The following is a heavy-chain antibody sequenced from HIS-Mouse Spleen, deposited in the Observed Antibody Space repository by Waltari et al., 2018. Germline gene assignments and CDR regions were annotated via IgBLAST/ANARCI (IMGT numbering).Heavy chain of an antibody. Sequence: QVQLQQWGAGLLKPSETLSLTCAVYGGSFSGYYWSWIRQPPGKGLEWIGEINHSGSTNYHPSLKSRVTISVDTSKNQFSLKLSSGTAADTAVYYCARGEAAAGSRYFDLWGRGTLVTVSS. CDR1: GGSFSGYY. D-gene: IGHD6-13*01. V-gene: IGHV4-34*01. CDR2: INHSGST. J-gene: IGHJ2*01. CDR3: ARGEAAAGSRYFDL.